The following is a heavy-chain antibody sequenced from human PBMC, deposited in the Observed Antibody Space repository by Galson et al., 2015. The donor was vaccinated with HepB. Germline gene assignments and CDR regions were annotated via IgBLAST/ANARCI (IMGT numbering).Heavy chain of an antibody. CDR1: GFTFSSYA. D-gene: IGHD3-3*01. Sequence: SLRLSCAASGFTFSSYAMYWVRQAPGKGLEWVAVISYDGSNKYYADSVKGRFTISRGNSKNTLYLQMNSLRAEDTAVYYCARVSGEWFDYYGMDVWGQGTTVTVSS. J-gene: IGHJ6*02. CDR3: ARVSGEWFDYYGMDV. CDR2: ISYDGSNK. V-gene: IGHV3-30-3*01.